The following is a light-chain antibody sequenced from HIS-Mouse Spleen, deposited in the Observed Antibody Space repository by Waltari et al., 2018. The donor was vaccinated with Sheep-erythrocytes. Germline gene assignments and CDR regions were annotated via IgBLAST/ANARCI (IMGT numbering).Light chain of an antibody. Sequence: SYELTQPPSVSVSPGQTARITCSGDALPHPNSYFYKPKSGQAPVLVIYEDSKRPSGIPARFSGSSSVTMATWTRSGAQVEDEEEDYCYSTDSSGNHSVFGGGTKLTVL. CDR1: ALPHPN. CDR2: EDS. V-gene: IGLV3-10*03. CDR3: YSTDSSGNHSV. J-gene: IGLJ2*01.